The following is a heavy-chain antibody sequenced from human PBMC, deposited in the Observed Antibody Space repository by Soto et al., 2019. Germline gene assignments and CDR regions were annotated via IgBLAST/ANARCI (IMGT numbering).Heavy chain of an antibody. Sequence: WGSLRLSCAASGVTVSSYAMDWVRQAPGKGLEWVAVISYDGSNKYYADSVKGRFTISRDNSKNTLYLQMNSLRAEDTAVYYCARGYCSSTSCYYLFDYSGQGTLVTVSS. CDR3: ARGYCSSTSCYYLFDY. CDR1: GVTVSSYA. V-gene: IGHV3-30-3*01. J-gene: IGHJ4*02. D-gene: IGHD2-2*01. CDR2: ISYDGSNK.